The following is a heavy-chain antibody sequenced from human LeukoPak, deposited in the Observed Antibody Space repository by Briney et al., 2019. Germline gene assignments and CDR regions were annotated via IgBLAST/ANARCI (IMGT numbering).Heavy chain of an antibody. CDR2: IYHSGST. V-gene: IGHV4-30-2*01. CDR3: ARGRGAWELPPRPNAFDI. D-gene: IGHD1-26*01. J-gene: IGHJ3*02. Sequence: PSQTLSLTCTVSGGSISSGGYYWSWIRQPPGKGLEWIGYIYHSGSTYYNPSLKSRVTISVDRSKNQFSLKLSSVTAADTAVYYCARGRGAWELPPRPNAFDIWGQGTMVTVSS. CDR1: GGSISSGGYY.